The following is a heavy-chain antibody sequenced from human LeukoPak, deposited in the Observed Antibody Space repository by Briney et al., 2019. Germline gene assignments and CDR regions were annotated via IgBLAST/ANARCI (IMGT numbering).Heavy chain of an antibody. Sequence: GGSLRLSCAASGFTFSSYTMNWVRQAPGKGLEWVSSISSSSRYIYYADSVRGQFTISRDNAKNSLYLQMNSLRAEDTAVYHCARGSEYCSGGTRYLNWFDPWGQGTLVTVSS. D-gene: IGHD2-15*01. J-gene: IGHJ5*02. CDR1: GFTFSSYT. CDR2: ISSSSRYI. CDR3: ARGSEYCSGGTRYLNWFDP. V-gene: IGHV3-21*01.